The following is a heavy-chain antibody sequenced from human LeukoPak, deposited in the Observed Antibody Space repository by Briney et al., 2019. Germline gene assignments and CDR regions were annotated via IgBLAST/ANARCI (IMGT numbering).Heavy chain of an antibody. CDR1: GFTFSDYY. Sequence: GGSLRLSCTVSGFTFSDYYNSWIRQSPGKGMEWVSYISSSCSTIYYADSVKGRFTISRHNANSSLYLQMNSLRAEDTAEYYCARVSWQCMAHWYFDLWGRGTLVTVSS. D-gene: IGHD2-8*01. J-gene: IGHJ2*01. CDR3: ARVSWQCMAHWYFDL. CDR2: ISSSCSTI. V-gene: IGHV3-11*04.